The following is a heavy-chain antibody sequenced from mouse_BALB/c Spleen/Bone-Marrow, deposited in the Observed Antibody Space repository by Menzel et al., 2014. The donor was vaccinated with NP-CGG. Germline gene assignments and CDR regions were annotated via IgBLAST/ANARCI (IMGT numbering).Heavy chain of an antibody. Sequence: EVKVVESGGGLVKPGGSLKLSCAASGFTFSSYAMSWVRQTPEKRLEWVASISSGGSTYYPDSVKGRFTISRDNARNILYLQLSSLRSEDTAMYYCAREGGTTAHYYAMDYWGRGTSVTVSS. J-gene: IGHJ4*01. V-gene: IGHV5-6-5*01. CDR3: AREGGTTAHYYAMDY. D-gene: IGHD1-2*01. CDR2: ISSGGST. CDR1: GFTFSSYA.